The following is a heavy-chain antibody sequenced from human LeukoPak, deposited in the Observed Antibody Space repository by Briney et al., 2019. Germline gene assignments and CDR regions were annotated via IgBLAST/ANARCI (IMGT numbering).Heavy chain of an antibody. Sequence: GESLNISCKGSGYSFTSYWIGWVRQMPGKGLEWMGIIYPGDSDTRYSPSFQGQVTISADKSISTASLQWSSLKASHTAMYYCARWGAQLQYRRRLDNWNYAYYFDYWGQGTLVTVSS. V-gene: IGHV5-51*01. CDR1: GYSFTSYW. J-gene: IGHJ4*02. CDR2: IYPGDSDT. CDR3: ARWGAQLQYRRRLDNWNYAYYFDY. D-gene: IGHD1-7*01.